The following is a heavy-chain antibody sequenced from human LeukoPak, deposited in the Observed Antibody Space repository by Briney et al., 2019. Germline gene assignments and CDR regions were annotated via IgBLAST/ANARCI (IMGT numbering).Heavy chain of an antibody. V-gene: IGHV1-18*04. Sequence: GASVKVSCKASGYTFTGYYMHWVRQAPGQGLEWMGWISAYNGNTNYAQKLQGRVTMTTDTSTSTAYMELRSLRSDDTAVYYCARVRAAAENFDYWGQGTLVTVSS. J-gene: IGHJ4*02. CDR2: ISAYNGNT. CDR1: GYTFTGYY. CDR3: ARVRAAAENFDY. D-gene: IGHD6-13*01.